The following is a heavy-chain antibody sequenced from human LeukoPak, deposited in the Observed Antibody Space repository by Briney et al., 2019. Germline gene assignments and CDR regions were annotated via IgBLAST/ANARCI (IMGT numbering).Heavy chain of an antibody. CDR1: ILTLRLLW. V-gene: IGHV3-7*04. J-gene: IGHJ4*02. CDR2: INEDDSER. CDR3: ARARYATYNVFADF. Sequence: GGSLRLSCGASILTLRLLWIRYLRQTPGKGLEWVANINEDDSERYYVASVEGRFTVSRDNSEKSLYLQMIGRRGEDYAVFYCARARYATYNVFADFWGQGTLVTVSS. D-gene: IGHD3-3*01.